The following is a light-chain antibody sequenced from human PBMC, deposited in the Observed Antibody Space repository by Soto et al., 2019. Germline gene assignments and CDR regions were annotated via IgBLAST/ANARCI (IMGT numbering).Light chain of an antibody. J-gene: IGKJ4*01. CDR1: QGVSNL. CDR3: QQRAAWPPALT. Sequence: EIVLTQSPDTLSLSPGDRATLSCRASQGVSNLLAWYQQRPGQAPRLLIYDASKRATGVPARFSGSGSGTDFTLTIRSLEPEDFAVYYCQQRAAWPPALTFGGGSKVDI. V-gene: IGKV3-11*01. CDR2: DAS.